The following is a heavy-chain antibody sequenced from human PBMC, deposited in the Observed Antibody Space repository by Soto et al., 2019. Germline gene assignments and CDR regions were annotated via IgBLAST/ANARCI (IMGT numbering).Heavy chain of an antibody. Sequence: EVQLLESGGGLVQPGRSLRLSCVGSGFTFINYAMNWVRQTPGKGLEWVSGISGGGDRTFDADSVKGRFTISRDNSKNTVNLQMNSLRADDTAVYYCARKVLGSTSRPDWWYFDLWGRGTLVPVSS. CDR1: GFTFINYA. D-gene: IGHD2-2*01. V-gene: IGHV3-23*01. CDR2: ISGGGDRT. CDR3: ARKVLGSTSRPDWWYFDL. J-gene: IGHJ2*01.